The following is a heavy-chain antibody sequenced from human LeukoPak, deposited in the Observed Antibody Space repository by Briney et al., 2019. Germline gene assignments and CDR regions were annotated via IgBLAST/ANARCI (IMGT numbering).Heavy chain of an antibody. D-gene: IGHD3-3*01. CDR3: AKAELGVDTFFDY. CDR2: ISGSGSAT. J-gene: IGHJ4*02. V-gene: IGHV3-23*01. Sequence: GGSLRLSCAASGFTFSSYAMSWVRQAPGKGLEWVSAISGSGSATYYADSVKGRFTISRDSSKNTLYLQMNSLRAEDTAFYYCAKAELGVDTFFDYWGQGTLVTVSS. CDR1: GFTFSSYA.